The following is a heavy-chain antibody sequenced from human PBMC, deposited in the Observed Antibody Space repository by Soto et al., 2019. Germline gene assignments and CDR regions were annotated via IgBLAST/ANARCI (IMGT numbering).Heavy chain of an antibody. D-gene: IGHD6-19*01. CDR1: GYTFTDYF. Sequence: QVQLVQSGAEVKKPGASVKVSCKASGYTFTDYFIHWVRQAPGQGFEWMGWINPKSRGTNYAQKFQGRVTITRDTSNRTAYMELRGLRSDDTAVYYCARVTLKAGNWCDPWGQGTLVTVSS. V-gene: IGHV1-2*02. CDR3: ARVTLKAGNWCDP. J-gene: IGHJ5*02. CDR2: INPKSRGT.